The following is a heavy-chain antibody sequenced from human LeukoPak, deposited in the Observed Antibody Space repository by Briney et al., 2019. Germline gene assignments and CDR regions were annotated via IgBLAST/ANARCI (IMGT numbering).Heavy chain of an antibody. J-gene: IGHJ4*02. CDR1: GGSISSGSYY. V-gene: IGHV4-61*02. D-gene: IGHD1-1*01. CDR2: IYTSRST. CDR3: ARKTDVDNGFDY. Sequence: PSETLSLTCTVSGGSISSGSYYWSWLRQPAGQGLEWIGRIYTSRSTNYNPSLKSRVTILADTSKNQFSLQLSSVTAADTAVYYCARKTDVDNGFDYWGQGTLVTVSS.